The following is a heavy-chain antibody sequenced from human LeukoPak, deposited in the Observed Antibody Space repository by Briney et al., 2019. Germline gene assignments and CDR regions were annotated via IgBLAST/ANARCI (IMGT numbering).Heavy chain of an antibody. J-gene: IGHJ4*02. CDR2: INHSGST. D-gene: IGHD3-10*01. CDR1: GGSFSGYY. Sequence: SETLSLTCAVYGGSFSGYYCSWIRQPPGKGLEWIGEINHSGSTNYNPSLKSRVTISVDTSKNQFSPKLSSVTAADTAVYYCASDVRGVAFDYWGQGTMVTVSS. CDR3: ASDVRGVAFDY. V-gene: IGHV4-34*01.